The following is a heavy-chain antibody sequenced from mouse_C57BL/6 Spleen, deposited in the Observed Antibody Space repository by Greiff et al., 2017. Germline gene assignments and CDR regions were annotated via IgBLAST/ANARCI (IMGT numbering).Heavy chain of an antibody. CDR2: ISSGSSTI. D-gene: IGHD2-5*01. V-gene: IGHV5-17*01. J-gene: IGHJ4*01. CDR3: ARQDSNYYAMDY. CDR1: GFTFSDYG. Sequence: DVMLVESGGGLVKPGGSLKLSCAASGFTFSDYGMHWVRQAPEKGLEWVAYISSGSSTIYYADTVKGRFTISRDNAKNTLFLQMTSLRSEDTAMYYCARQDSNYYAMDYWGQGTSVTVSS.